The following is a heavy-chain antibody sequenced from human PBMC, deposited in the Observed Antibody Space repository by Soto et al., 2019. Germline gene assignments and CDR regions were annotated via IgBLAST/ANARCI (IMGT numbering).Heavy chain of an antibody. CDR3: APHYPDSSGYFDH. V-gene: IGHV1-2*02. D-gene: IGHD3-22*01. CDR1: GYIFTGNY. J-gene: IGHJ4*02. CDR2: INPNNGAT. Sequence: ASVKVSCKTSGYIFTGNYMHWVRQAPGQGLEYMGWINPNNGATNYAQNFQGRVTMTWDTSISTAYMEVRRLRSDDTAVYYCAPHYPDSSGYFDHWGQGTLVTV.